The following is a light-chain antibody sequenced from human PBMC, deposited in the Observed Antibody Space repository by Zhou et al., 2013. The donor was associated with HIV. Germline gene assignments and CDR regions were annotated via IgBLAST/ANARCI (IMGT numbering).Light chain of an antibody. Sequence: DVQMTQSPSTLSASVGDTVSITCRASQGISTSVAWYQQKPGKAPKRLIYAASKLQSGVPARFSGSGSGTEFTLTISSLQPEDVATYYCQKYNSAPWTFGQGTKVEIK. CDR3: QKYNSAPWT. CDR1: QGISTS. CDR2: AAS. V-gene: IGKV1-17*01. J-gene: IGKJ1*01.